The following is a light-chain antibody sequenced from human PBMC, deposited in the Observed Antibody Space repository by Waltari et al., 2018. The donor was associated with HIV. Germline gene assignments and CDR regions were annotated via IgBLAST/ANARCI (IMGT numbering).Light chain of an antibody. J-gene: IGLJ1*01. CDR1: SSDVGGYNY. CDR2: DVS. Sequence: QSALTQPASVSGSPGQSITISCPGTSSDVGGYNYVSCYKHSPGTAPQLIIYDVSNRPSGVSSRFSGSKSGITASLTISGLQTEDEADYYCSSYTIIGTPVFGTGTKVTVL. V-gene: IGLV2-14*03. CDR3: SSYTIIGTPV.